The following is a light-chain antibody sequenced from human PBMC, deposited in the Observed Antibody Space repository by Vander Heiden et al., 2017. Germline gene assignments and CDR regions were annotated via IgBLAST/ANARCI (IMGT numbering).Light chain of an antibody. CDR1: QSITNY. Sequence: DLQMTQSPSSLSASVRDTVTMTCRASQSITNYLTWYQQKPGKAPKLLIYGASSLQSGVTSRFSGSGTGTDFTLTISTLQPEDYATYHCQQSYRTPWTFGQGTKVEIK. CDR3: QQSYRTPWT. CDR2: GAS. V-gene: IGKV1-39*01. J-gene: IGKJ1*01.